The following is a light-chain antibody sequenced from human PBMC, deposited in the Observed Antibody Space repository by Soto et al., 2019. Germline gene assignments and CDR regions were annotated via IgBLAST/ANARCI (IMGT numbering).Light chain of an antibody. CDR3: QQYNAYWT. V-gene: IGKV1-5*03. Sequence: DIQMTQSPSTLFASVGDRVTITCRASQSVGTWLAWYQQKPGKVPSLLIYKASTLESGVPSRFSGSGSGTEFTLTINSLQPDDFATYYCQQYNAYWTFGQGTKVEIK. CDR2: KAS. J-gene: IGKJ1*01. CDR1: QSVGTW.